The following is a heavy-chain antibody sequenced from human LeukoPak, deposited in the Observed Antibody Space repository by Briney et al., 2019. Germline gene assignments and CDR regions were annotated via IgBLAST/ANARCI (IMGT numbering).Heavy chain of an antibody. Sequence: SQTLSLTCTVSGGSISSGGYYWSWIRQHPGKGLEWIGYIYYSGSTYYNPSLKSRVTISVDTSKNQFSLKLSSVTAADTAVYYCARGSGGYCSSTSCLGDWFDPWAREPWSPSPQ. J-gene: IGHJ5*02. CDR3: ARGSGGYCSSTSCLGDWFDP. CDR2: IYYSGST. CDR1: GGSISSGGYY. V-gene: IGHV4-31*03. D-gene: IGHD2-2*01.